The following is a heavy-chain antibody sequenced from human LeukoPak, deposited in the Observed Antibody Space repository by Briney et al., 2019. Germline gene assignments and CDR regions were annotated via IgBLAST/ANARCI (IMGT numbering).Heavy chain of an antibody. CDR3: ARDGFLGPVTAYLDY. CDR1: GFTFSSYA. D-gene: IGHD2-21*02. Sequence: KTGGSLRLSCAASGFTFSSYAMHWVRQAPGKGLVWVSRVKSDGSSTSYADSVKGRFTISRDNARNTLYLQMNSLRAEGTAVYYCARDGFLGPVTAYLDYWVQGTPVTVSS. J-gene: IGHJ4*02. V-gene: IGHV3-74*01. CDR2: VKSDGSST.